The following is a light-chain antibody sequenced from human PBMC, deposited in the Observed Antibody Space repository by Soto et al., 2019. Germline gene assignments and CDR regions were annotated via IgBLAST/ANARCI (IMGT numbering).Light chain of an antibody. CDR3: SSYKSSNNLI. CDR2: EVT. Sequence: QSVLTQPASVSGSPGQSITISCTGTSSDVGGYNYVSWYQQYPGKAPKVMIYEVTNRPSGASNRFSGSKSGNTASLTISGLQAEDEADYYCSSYKSSNNLIFGGGTKVTVL. CDR1: SSDVGGYNY. V-gene: IGLV2-14*01. J-gene: IGLJ2*01.